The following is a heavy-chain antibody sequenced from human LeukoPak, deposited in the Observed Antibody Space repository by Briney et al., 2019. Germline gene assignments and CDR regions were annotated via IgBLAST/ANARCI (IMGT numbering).Heavy chain of an antibody. CDR3: ARSAGAY. CDR2: MYSGGAT. CDR1: GSTVTSYY. Sequence: GGSLRLSCAASGSTVTSYYMSWVRQAPGKGLEWVSVMYSGGATDYAESVKGRFTMSRDNSKSTLYLQMNSLRAEDTAIYYCARSAGAYWGQGTLVTVSS. J-gene: IGHJ4*02. D-gene: IGHD3-10*01. V-gene: IGHV3-66*01.